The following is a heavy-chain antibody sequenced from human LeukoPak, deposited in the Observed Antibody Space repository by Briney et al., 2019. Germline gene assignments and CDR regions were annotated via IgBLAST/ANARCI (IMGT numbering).Heavy chain of an antibody. CDR3: ARVGGRFLEWLWSYYYYMDV. Sequence: PGGSLRLSCAASGFTFSSYWMSWVRQAPGKGLEWVANIKQDGSEKYYVDSVKGRFTISRDNAKNSLYLQMNSLRAEDTAVYHCARVGGRFLEWLWSYYYYMDVWGKGTTVTVSS. V-gene: IGHV3-7*01. CDR1: GFTFSSYW. CDR2: IKQDGSEK. D-gene: IGHD3-3*01. J-gene: IGHJ6*03.